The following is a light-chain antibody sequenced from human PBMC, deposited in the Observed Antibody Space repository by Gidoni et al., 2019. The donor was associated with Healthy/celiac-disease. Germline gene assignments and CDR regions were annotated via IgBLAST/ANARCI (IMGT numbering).Light chain of an antibody. J-gene: IGKJ1*01. CDR3: QQSYSTPHT. CDR1: QSISSY. Sequence: DTHITHTPSSRSASVRDRVTITCRASQSISSYLNWYQQKPGKAPKLLIYAASSLQSGVPSRFSGSGSGTDFTLTISSLQPEDFATYYCQQSYSTPHTFGQGTKVEIK. CDR2: AAS. V-gene: IGKV1-39*01.